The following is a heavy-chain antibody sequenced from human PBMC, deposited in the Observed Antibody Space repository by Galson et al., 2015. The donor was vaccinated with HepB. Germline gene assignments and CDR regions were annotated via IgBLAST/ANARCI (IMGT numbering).Heavy chain of an antibody. D-gene: IGHD3-22*01. CDR1: GYTFTGYY. V-gene: IGHV1-2*02. J-gene: IGHJ4*02. CDR2: INPNSGGT. CDR3: ARVPVNYYDSSGYYYVDY. Sequence: SVKVSCKASGYTFTGYYMHWVRQAPGQGLEWMGWINPNSGGTNYAQKFQGRVTMTRDTSISTAYMELSRLRSDDTAVYYCARVPVNYYDSSGYYYVDYWGQGTLVTVSS.